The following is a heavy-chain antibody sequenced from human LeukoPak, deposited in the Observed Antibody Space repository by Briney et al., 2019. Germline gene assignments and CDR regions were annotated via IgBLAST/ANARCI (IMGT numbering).Heavy chain of an antibody. CDR3: ARDYYDSSGIMP. V-gene: IGHV4-59*01. J-gene: IGHJ1*01. D-gene: IGHD3-22*01. CDR2: IYYSGST. CDR1: GGSISSYY. Sequence: SENLSLTCTVSGGSISSYYWSWIRQPPGKGLEWIGYIYYSGSTNYNPSLKSRVTISVDTSKNQFSLKLSSVTAADTAVYYCARDYYDSSGIMPWGQGTLVTVSS.